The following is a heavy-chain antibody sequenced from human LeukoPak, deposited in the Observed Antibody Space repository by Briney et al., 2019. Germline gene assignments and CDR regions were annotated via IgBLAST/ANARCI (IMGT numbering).Heavy chain of an antibody. CDR1: GYTFTDYY. D-gene: IGHD6-6*01. J-gene: IGHJ4*02. V-gene: IGHV1-2*02. CDR2: INSNSGGT. CDR3: ARTSIAARRADFDY. Sequence: SVKVSCKTSGYTFTDYYIHWVRQAPGQGLEWMGWINSNSGGTSYAQKFQGRVTLTRDTPTRTAYMELNRLTSGDTAVYYCARTSIAARRADFDYWGQGTVVTVSS.